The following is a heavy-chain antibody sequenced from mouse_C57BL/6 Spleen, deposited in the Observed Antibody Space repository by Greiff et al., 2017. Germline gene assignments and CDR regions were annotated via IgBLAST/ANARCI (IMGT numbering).Heavy chain of an antibody. D-gene: IGHD1-1*01. J-gene: IGHJ2*01. V-gene: IGHV1-61*01. CDR3: AREGGYYGSLDY. CDR2: IYPSDSET. Sequence: QVQLQQPGAELVRPGSSVKLSCKASGYTFTSYWMDWVKQRPGQGLEWIGNIYPSDSETHYNQKFKDKATLTVDKSSSTAYMQLSSLTSEDSAVYYCAREGGYYGSLDYWGQGTTLTVSS. CDR1: GYTFTSYW.